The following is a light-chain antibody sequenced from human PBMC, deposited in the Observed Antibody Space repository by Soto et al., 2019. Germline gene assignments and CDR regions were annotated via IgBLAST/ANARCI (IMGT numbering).Light chain of an antibody. Sequence: QSALTQPAYVSGSPGQSITISCTGTSSDVGGYNYVSWFQQHPGKAPNLMIYDVYRRPSGVSYRFSGSKSGNTASLTISGLQAEDEADYYCSSYTPSSPVVFGGGTKVTVL. CDR2: DVY. J-gene: IGLJ2*01. CDR1: SSDVGGYNY. CDR3: SSYTPSSPVV. V-gene: IGLV2-14*01.